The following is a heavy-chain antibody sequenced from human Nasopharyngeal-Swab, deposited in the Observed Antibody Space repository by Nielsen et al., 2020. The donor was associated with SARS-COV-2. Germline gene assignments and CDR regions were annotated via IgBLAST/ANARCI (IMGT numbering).Heavy chain of an antibody. Sequence: GESLKISCAASGFTFSSYSMNWVRQAPGKGLEWVSSISSSSSYIYYADSVKGRFTISRDNAKNSLYLQKNSLRAEDTAVYYCAREPGEGYEYDYWGQGTLVTVSS. CDR1: GFTFSSYS. CDR2: ISSSSSYI. J-gene: IGHJ4*02. V-gene: IGHV3-21*01. CDR3: AREPGEGYEYDY. D-gene: IGHD2-2*01.